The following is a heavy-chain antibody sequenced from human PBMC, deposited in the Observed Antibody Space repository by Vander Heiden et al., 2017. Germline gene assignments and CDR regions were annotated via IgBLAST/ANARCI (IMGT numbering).Heavy chain of an antibody. J-gene: IGHJ4*02. CDR2: MNPNSGNT. CDR3: ARGGNFDWCNY. Sequence: QVHLVQSGAEGTKPGASVTCPCKASGYTFTSYNINWRRQATGQGLEWMGWMNPNSGNTGYAQKFQGRVTMTRNTSISTAYMEVSSLRSEDTAVYYCARGGNFDWCNYWGQGTLVTVSS. D-gene: IGHD3-9*01. CDR1: GYTFTSYN. V-gene: IGHV1-8*01.